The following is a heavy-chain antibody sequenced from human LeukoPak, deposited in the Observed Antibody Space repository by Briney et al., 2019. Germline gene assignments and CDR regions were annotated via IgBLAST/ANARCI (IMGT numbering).Heavy chain of an antibody. V-gene: IGHV3-48*04. Sequence: GGSLRLSCAASGFTFSSYSMNWVRQAPGKGLEWVSFISSSSRTIHYADSVKGRSSISRDNAKNSMYLQMNSLRAEDTAVYYCVRGDSTGTNLDYWGQGALVTVSS. J-gene: IGHJ4*02. CDR3: VRGDSTGTNLDY. CDR1: GFTFSSYS. CDR2: ISSSSRTI. D-gene: IGHD1-1*01.